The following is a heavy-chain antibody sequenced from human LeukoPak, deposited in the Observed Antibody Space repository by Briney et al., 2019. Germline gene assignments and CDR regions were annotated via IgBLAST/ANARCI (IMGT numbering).Heavy chain of an antibody. Sequence: SETLSLTCTVSGASVSSSSYYWSWIRQPPGKGLEYIGYVYYSGTIFYTPALQSRLTISVDTSKNQFSLRLSSVTAADTAVYYCARIKLWDWNVPGYFFDFWGQGTPVTVSS. J-gene: IGHJ4*02. CDR1: GASVSSSSYY. CDR2: VYYSGTI. V-gene: IGHV4-30-4*01. CDR3: ARIKLWDWNVPGYFFDF. D-gene: IGHD3-10*02.